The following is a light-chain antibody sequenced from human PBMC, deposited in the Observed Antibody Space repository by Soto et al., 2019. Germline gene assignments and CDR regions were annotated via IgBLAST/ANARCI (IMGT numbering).Light chain of an antibody. J-gene: IGLJ1*01. CDR3: AAWDGSLSGYV. CDR2: RNN. CDR1: SSNIGSNT. Sequence: QSVLTQPPSTSGTPGQRVTISCSGSSSNIGSNTVNWYQHLAGTAPKLLIYRNNQRPSGVPDRFSGSKSGTSASLAISGLQSEDEADYYCAAWDGSLSGYVFATGTKVTVL. V-gene: IGLV1-44*01.